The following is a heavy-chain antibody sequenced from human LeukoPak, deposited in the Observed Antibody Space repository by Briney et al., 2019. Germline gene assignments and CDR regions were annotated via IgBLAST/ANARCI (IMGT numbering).Heavy chain of an antibody. CDR2: IYYSGGT. V-gene: IGHV4-59*08. Sequence: PSETLSLTCTVSGGSISSYYWSWIRQPPGKGLEWIGYIYYSGGTNYNPSLKSRVTISVDTSKNQFSLKLSSVTAADTAVYYCARSYLWELLGVAFDLWGQGSMVTVSS. CDR3: ARSYLWELLGVAFDL. D-gene: IGHD1-26*01. J-gene: IGHJ3*01. CDR1: GGSISSYY.